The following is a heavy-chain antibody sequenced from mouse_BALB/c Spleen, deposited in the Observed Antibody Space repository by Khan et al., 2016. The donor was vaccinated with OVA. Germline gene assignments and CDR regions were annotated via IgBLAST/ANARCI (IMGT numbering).Heavy chain of an antibody. J-gene: IGHJ3*01. CDR2: ISTGDTT. CDR3: ARDYWFVY. CDR1: GFTFSNYA. V-gene: IGHV5-6-5*01. Sequence: EVNVVESGGGLVKPGGSLKVSCAASGFTFSNYAMSWVRQTPEKRLEWVASISTGDTTYYPDSVKGRFTISGDNARNILYLQMSSLRSDDTAMYYCARDYWFVYWGQGTLVTASA.